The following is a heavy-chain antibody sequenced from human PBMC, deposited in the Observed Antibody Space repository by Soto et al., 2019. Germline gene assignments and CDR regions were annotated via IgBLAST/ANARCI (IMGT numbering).Heavy chain of an antibody. J-gene: IGHJ5*02. CDR3: ARGASQYYDFWSGYYTGIGWFDP. CDR1: GGSFSGYD. V-gene: IGHV4-34*01. Sequence: SETLSLTCAVYGGSFSGYDWSWIRQPPGKGLEWIGEINHSGSTNYNPSLKSRVTISVDTSKNQFSLKLSSVTAADTAVYYCARGASQYYDFWSGYYTGIGWFDPWGQGTLVTVSS. D-gene: IGHD3-3*01. CDR2: INHSGST.